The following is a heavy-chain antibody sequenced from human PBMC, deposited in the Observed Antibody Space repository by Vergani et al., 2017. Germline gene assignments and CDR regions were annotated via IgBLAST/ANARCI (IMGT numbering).Heavy chain of an antibody. Sequence: QVQLAESGGGRVQPGRSLRLSCAASGFSFSSHAIHWVRQAPGKGLEWVAVISNDGSKKYYADSVKGRFTISRDNSKNTLDLQMNSLRTQDTAVYYCAKADSVTSGSLQYNFYMDGWGKAPTVTVS. CDR3: AKADSVTSGSLQYNFYMDG. D-gene: IGHD3-10*01. V-gene: IGHV3-30*18. J-gene: IGHJ6*03. CDR2: ISNDGSKK. CDR1: GFSFSSHA.